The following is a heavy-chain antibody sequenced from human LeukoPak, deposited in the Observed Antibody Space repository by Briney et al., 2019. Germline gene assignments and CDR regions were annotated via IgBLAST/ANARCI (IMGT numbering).Heavy chain of an antibody. Sequence: PSETLSLTCTVSGYSISSGYYWGWIRQPPGKGLEWIGSIYHSGSTYYNPSLKSRVTISVDRSKNQFSLKLSSVTAADTAVYYCARRIQSDNYFDYWGQGTLVTVSS. CDR2: IYHSGST. V-gene: IGHV4-38-2*02. J-gene: IGHJ4*02. CDR1: GYSISSGYY. CDR3: ARRIQSDNYFDY.